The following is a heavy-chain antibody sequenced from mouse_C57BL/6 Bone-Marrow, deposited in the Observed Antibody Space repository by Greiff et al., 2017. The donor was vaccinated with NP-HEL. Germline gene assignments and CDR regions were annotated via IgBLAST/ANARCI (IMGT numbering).Heavy chain of an antibody. D-gene: IGHD1-1*01. CDR2: INPYNGDT. CDR3: ARSDYYGSSYVNWYFDV. J-gene: IGHJ1*03. Sequence: EVKLQQSGPELVKPGDSVKISCKASGYSFTGYFMNWVMQSHGKSLEWIGRINPYNGDTFYNQKFKGKATLTVDKSSSTAHMELRSLTSEDSAVYYCARSDYYGSSYVNWYFDVWGTGTTVTVSS. CDR1: GYSFTGYF. V-gene: IGHV1-20*01.